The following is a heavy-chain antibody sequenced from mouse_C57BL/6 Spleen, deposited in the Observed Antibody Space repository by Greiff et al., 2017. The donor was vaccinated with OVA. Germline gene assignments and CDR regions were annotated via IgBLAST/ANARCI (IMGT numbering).Heavy chain of an antibody. CDR3: ARDYYGRSYWYFDV. D-gene: IGHD1-1*01. J-gene: IGHJ1*03. CDR2: INPSNGGT. V-gene: IGHV1-53*01. Sequence: VKLLESGTELVKPGASVKLSCKASGYTFTSYWMHWVKQRPGQGLEWIGNINPSNGGTNYNEKFKSKATLTVDKSSSTAYMQLSSLTSEDSAVYYCARDYYGRSYWYFDVWGTGTTVTVSS. CDR1: GYTFTSYW.